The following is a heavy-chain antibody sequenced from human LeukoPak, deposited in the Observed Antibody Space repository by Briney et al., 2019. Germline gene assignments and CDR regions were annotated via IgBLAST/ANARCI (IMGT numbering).Heavy chain of an antibody. J-gene: IGHJ4*02. D-gene: IGHD3/OR15-3a*01. Sequence: SETLSLTCTVSGVSISSSNSYWGWIRQPPGKGLEWIGSIYYTGNTYYNASLKSRVTISIDTSKNQISLRLTSVTTTDTAVYYCARQTGSGLFILPGGQGTLVTVSS. CDR1: GVSISSSNSY. CDR3: ARQTGSGLFILP. CDR2: IYYTGNT. V-gene: IGHV4-39*01.